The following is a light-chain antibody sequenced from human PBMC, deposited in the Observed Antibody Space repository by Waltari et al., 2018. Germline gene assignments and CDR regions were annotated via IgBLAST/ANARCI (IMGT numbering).Light chain of an antibody. CDR2: KSS. J-gene: IGKJ3*01. CDR3: QQYNTYFT. Sequence: DIQMTQSPSTLSASVGDRVTITCRASQSVNMWLAWYQQKPGKAPTLLIYKSSSLESGVPFRFSVSGSGTEVTLTISSLQPDDFATDYCQQYNTYFTFGPGTKVDIK. CDR1: QSVNMW. V-gene: IGKV1-5*03.